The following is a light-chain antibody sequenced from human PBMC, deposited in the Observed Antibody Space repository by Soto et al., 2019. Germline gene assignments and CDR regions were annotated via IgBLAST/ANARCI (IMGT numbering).Light chain of an antibody. Sequence: QSALTQPASVSGSPGQSITISCTGTSSDVGGYNYVSWFQQHPGQAPKLKIYEVSNRPSGVSNRFSGSKSGYTASLTISELQAEDEADYYCTSFTSSSTWVFGGGTKLTVL. CDR2: EVS. V-gene: IGLV2-14*03. J-gene: IGLJ3*02. CDR1: SSDVGGYNY. CDR3: TSFTSSSTWV.